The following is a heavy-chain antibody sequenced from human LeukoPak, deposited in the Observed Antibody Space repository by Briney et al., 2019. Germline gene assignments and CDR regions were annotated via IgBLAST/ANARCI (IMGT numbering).Heavy chain of an antibody. CDR2: ISWNSGSI. D-gene: IGHD6-19*01. CDR1: GFTFDDYA. J-gene: IGHJ5*02. CDR3: AKQWLVSDWFDP. V-gene: IGHV3-9*01. Sequence: GGPLRLSCAASGFTFDDYAMHWVRQAPGKGLEWVSGISWNSGSIGYADSVKGRFTISRDNAKNSLYLQMNSLRAEDTALYYCAKQWLVSDWFDPWGQGTLVTVSS.